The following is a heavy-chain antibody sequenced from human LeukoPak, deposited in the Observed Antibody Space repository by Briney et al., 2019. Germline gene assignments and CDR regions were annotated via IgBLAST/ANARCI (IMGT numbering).Heavy chain of an antibody. CDR3: VKGWDSSGYYAFDI. Sequence: ASVKVSCKASGYTFTCYHIHWVRQAPGQGPEWMAWINPNSGGTKYAQKFQGRVTMTRDTSISTAYMEMSRLTSDDTAVYYCVKGWDSSGYYAFDIWGQGTMVTVSS. CDR2: INPNSGGT. V-gene: IGHV1-2*02. CDR1: GYTFTCYH. D-gene: IGHD3-22*01. J-gene: IGHJ3*02.